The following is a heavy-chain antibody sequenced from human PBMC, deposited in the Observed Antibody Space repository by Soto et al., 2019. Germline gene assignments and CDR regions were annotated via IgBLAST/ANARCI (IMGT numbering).Heavy chain of an antibody. V-gene: IGHV3-74*01. CDR3: ARALSVTPSYYYYMDV. Sequence: PGGSLRLSCAASGFTFSSDWMHWVRQAPGKGLVWVSRINSDGSSTSYADSVKGRFTISRDNAKNTLYLQMNSLRAEDTAVYYCARALSVTPSYYYYMDVWGKGTTVTVSS. CDR2: INSDGSST. D-gene: IGHD4-17*01. J-gene: IGHJ6*03. CDR1: GFTFSSDW.